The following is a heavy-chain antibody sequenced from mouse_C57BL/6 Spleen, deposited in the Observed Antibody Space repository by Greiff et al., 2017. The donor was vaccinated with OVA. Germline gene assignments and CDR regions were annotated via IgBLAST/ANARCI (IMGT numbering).Heavy chain of an antibody. V-gene: IGHV6-3*01. J-gene: IGHJ1*03. CDR1: GFTFSNYW. CDR2: IRLKSDNYAT. CDR3: TAGDV. Sequence: EVNVVESGGGLVQPGGSMKLSCVASGFTFSNYWMNWVRQSPEKGLEWVAQIRLKSDNYATHYAESVKGRFTISRDDSKSSVYLQMNNLRAEDTGIYYCTAGDVWGTGTTVTVSS.